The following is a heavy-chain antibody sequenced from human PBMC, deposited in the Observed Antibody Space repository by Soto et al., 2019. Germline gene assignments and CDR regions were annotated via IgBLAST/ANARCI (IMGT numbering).Heavy chain of an antibody. CDR3: ARAGPAPYYYSGMDV. CDR2: ISGYNGNT. J-gene: IGHJ6*02. CDR1: GYSFTTYG. V-gene: IGHV1-18*01. Sequence: QVQLVQSGGEVKKPGASVKVSCKTSGYSFTTYGISWVRQAPGQGLEWMGWISGYNGNTHYAQKFQGRVSMTTDTSPSTAYMELRRLRSDDTAVYYCARAGPAPYYYSGMDVWGQGTTVTVSS.